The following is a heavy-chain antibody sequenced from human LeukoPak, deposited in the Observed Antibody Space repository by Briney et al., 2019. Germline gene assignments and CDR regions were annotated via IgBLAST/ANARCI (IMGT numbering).Heavy chain of an antibody. Sequence: ALVKVSCKASGYAFTDYFLHWVRQAPGQGLEWMGWINPNSGSTRNSQTFQGRVTITRDKSINTAYMDLTRLRSDDTAVYFCARVSNGVASGWGGSYYFDFWGQVSLVTVSS. D-gene: IGHD3-16*01. CDR3: ARVSNGVASGWGGSYYFDF. CDR2: INPNSGST. J-gene: IGHJ4*02. CDR1: GYAFTDYF. V-gene: IGHV1-2*02.